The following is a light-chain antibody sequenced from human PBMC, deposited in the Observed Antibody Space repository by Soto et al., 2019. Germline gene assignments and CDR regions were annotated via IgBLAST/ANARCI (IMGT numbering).Light chain of an antibody. V-gene: IGLV2-14*01. CDR3: SSFTTSSTYV. J-gene: IGLJ1*01. Sequence: QSALTQPASVSGSPGQSITISCTGTSSDVGNYNYVSWYQQHPGKAPKLMIYDVSNRPSGVSNRFSGSKSGNTASLTISGLQAEDEADYYCSSFTTSSTYVFXTGTKVTVL. CDR2: DVS. CDR1: SSDVGNYNY.